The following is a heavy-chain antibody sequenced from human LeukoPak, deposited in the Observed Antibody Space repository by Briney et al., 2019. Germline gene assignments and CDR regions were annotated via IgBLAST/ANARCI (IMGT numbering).Heavy chain of an antibody. J-gene: IGHJ6*03. CDR3: ARDCKEGGYDDYHYYMHV. CDR2: INPNSGGT. D-gene: IGHD5-12*01. V-gene: IGHV1-2*02. Sequence: ASVKVSCKASGYTFTGYYMHWVRQAPGQGLEWMGWINPNSGGTNYAQKFQSRVTMTRDTSISTAYMELSRLRSDDTAVYYCARDCKEGGYDDYHYYMHVWGKGTTVTVSS. CDR1: GYTFTGYY.